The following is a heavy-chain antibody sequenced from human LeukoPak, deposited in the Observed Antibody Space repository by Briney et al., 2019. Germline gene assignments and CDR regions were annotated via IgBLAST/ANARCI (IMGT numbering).Heavy chain of an antibody. CDR1: GFSFSSHP. J-gene: IGHJ4*01. D-gene: IGHD3-3*01. V-gene: IGHV3-48*03. CDR3: ARDTWNGPFVTSLDY. Sequence: AGGSLRLSSAASGFSFSSHPMNWVRQAPGKGLEWLSHISSGGNTEYYLDPVRGRFTMSRENAKNLLFLQMNSLTDEDTAVYYCARDTWNGPFVTSLDYWGHGALVTVSP. CDR2: ISSGGNTE.